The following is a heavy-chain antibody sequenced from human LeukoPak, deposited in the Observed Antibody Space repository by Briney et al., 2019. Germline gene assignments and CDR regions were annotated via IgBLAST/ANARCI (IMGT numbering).Heavy chain of an antibody. CDR1: GFTFSSYG. CDR2: ISSSSSTI. J-gene: IGHJ4*02. V-gene: IGHV3-48*04. Sequence: GGSLRLSCAASGFTFSSYGMAWVRQAPGKGLEWVSYISSSSSTIYYADSVKGRFTISRDNAKNSLYLQMNSLRAEDTAVYYCARGTHYYGSGSYFDYWGQGTLVTVSS. D-gene: IGHD3-10*01. CDR3: ARGTHYYGSGSYFDY.